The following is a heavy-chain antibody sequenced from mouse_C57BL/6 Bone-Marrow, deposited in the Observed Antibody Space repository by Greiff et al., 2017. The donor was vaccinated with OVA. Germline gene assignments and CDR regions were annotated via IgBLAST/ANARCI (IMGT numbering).Heavy chain of an antibody. V-gene: IGHV14-1*01. D-gene: IGHD1-1*01. CDR2: IDPEDGDT. CDR3: TTDRRGHYYGSTLWYFDV. J-gene: IGHJ1*03. CDR1: GFNIKDYY. Sequence: EVQLQQSGAELVRPGASVKLSCTASGFNIKDYYMHWVKQRPEQGLEWIGRIDPEDGDTEYAPKFQGKATMTADTSSNTAYLQLSSLTSEDTAVYYCTTDRRGHYYGSTLWYFDVWGTGTTVTVSS.